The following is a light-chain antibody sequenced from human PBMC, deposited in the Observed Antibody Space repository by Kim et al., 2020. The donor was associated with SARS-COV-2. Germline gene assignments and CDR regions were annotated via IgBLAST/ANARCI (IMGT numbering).Light chain of an antibody. Sequence: QSITRPCPGPIMTVGSYNHVSWYQQLPGKAPKLMIYAVSNRPSGVSNRCSGSKSGNTASLTISGLQAEDEADYYCSSYTRSSTNYVFGTGTKVTVL. J-gene: IGLJ1*01. CDR3: SSYTRSSTNYV. CDR2: AVS. V-gene: IGLV2-14*03. CDR1: IMTVGSYNH.